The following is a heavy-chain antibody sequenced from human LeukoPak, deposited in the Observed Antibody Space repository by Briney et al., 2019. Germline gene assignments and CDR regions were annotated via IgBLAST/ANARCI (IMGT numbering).Heavy chain of an antibody. V-gene: IGHV3-33*06. CDR3: AKENSYPYYYMDV. J-gene: IGHJ6*03. CDR1: GFTFSSYG. D-gene: IGHD5-18*01. Sequence: GGSLRLSCAACGFTFSSYGMHWVRQAPGKGLEWVAVIWYDGSNNYYADSVKGRFTISRDNSKNPLYLQMNSLGAEDTAVYYCAKENSYPYYYMDVWGKGTTVTVSS. CDR2: IWYDGSNN.